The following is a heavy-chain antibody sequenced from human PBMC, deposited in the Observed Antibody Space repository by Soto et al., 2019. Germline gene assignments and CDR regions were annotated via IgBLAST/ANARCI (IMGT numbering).Heavy chain of an antibody. CDR3: TTASSYGDYGRGGRRAFGY. D-gene: IGHD4-17*01. J-gene: IGHJ4*02. V-gene: IGHV3-15*01. Sequence: GGSLRLSCAASGFTFSNAWMSWVRQAPGKGLEWVGRIKSKTDGGTTDYAAPVKGRFTISRDDSKNTLYLQMNSLKTEDTAVYYCTTASSYGDYGRGGRRAFGYWGQGTLVTVSS. CDR1: GFTFSNAW. CDR2: IKSKTDGGTT.